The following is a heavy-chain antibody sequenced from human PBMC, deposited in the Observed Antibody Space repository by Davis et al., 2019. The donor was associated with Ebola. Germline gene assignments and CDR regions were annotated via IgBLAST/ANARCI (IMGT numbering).Heavy chain of an antibody. D-gene: IGHD3-3*01. CDR2: ISSNGGST. CDR3: ARAIFGDSGSPFDY. Sequence: GESLKISCAASGFTFSSYAMHWVRQAPGKGLEYVSAISSNGGSTYYANSVKGRFTISRDNSKNTLYLQMGSLRAEDMAVYYCARAIFGDSGSPFDYWGQGTLVTVSS. J-gene: IGHJ4*02. V-gene: IGHV3-64*01. CDR1: GFTFSSYA.